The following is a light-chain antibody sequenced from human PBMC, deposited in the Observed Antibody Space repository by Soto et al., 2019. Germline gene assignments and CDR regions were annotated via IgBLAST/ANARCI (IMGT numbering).Light chain of an antibody. CDR1: QSVSNN. J-gene: IGKJ2*01. V-gene: IGKV3-15*01. CDR2: GAS. CDR3: QQYDNWPYT. Sequence: EIVMTHSPATLSVSPGERATLSCRASQSVSNNLAWYQQKPGQAPRLLIYGASTRATAIPARFSGSGSGTEFTLTISSLQSEDVAVYFWQQYDNWPYTFGQGTKLEIK.